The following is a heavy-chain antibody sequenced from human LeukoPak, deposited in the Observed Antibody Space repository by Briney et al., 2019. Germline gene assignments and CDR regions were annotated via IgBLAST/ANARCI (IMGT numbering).Heavy chain of an antibody. CDR2: ISSSSSYI. CDR3: ARGSRVLRFLEWFPYYFDY. CDR1: GFTFSSYS. V-gene: IGHV3-21*01. J-gene: IGHJ4*02. D-gene: IGHD3-3*01. Sequence: PGGSLRLSCAASGFTFSSYSMNWVRQAPGKGLEWVSSISSSSSYIYYADSVKGRFTNSRDNAKNSLYLQMNSLRAEDTAVYYCARGSRVLRFLEWFPYYFDYWGQGTLVTVSS.